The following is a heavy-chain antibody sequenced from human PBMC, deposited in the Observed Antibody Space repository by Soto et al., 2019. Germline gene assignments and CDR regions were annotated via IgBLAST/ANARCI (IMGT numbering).Heavy chain of an antibody. Sequence: ASVKVSCKASGFTFTSSAMQWVRQARGQRLEWIGWIVVGSGNTNYAQKFQERVTITRDMSTSTAYMELSSLRSEDTAVYYCAADTRASGSRKDTAMERPKNYYYYYMDVWGKGTTVTVSS. J-gene: IGHJ6*03. CDR2: IVVGSGNT. D-gene: IGHD5-18*01. CDR3: AADTRASGSRKDTAMERPKNYYYYYMDV. CDR1: GFTFTSSA. V-gene: IGHV1-58*02.